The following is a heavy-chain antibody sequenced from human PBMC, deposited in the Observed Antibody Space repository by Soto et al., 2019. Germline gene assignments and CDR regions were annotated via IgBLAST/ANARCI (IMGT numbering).Heavy chain of an antibody. J-gene: IGHJ5*02. Sequence: LRLSCAASGFTFSSYSMNWVRQAPGKGLEWVSYISSSSSTIYYADSVKGRFTISRDNAKNSLYLQMNSLRAEDTAVYYCARDYYYDTSGYLNWFDPWGQGTLVTVSS. V-gene: IGHV3-48*01. CDR3: ARDYYYDTSGYLNWFDP. CDR2: ISSSSSTI. CDR1: GFTFSSYS. D-gene: IGHD3-22*01.